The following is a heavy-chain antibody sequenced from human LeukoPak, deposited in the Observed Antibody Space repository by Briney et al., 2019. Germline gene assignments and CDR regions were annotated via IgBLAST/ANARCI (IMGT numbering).Heavy chain of an antibody. D-gene: IGHD3-3*01. CDR3: ARDPGLSGIFGVVIQYYFDY. CDR2: ISSSSTI. V-gene: IGHV3-48*01. CDR1: GFTFSSYS. J-gene: IGHJ4*02. Sequence: GGSLRLSCAASGFTFSSYSMNWVRQAPGKGLEWVSYISSSSTIYYADSVKGRFTISRDNAKNSLYLQMNSLRAEDTAVYYCARDPGLSGIFGVVIQYYFDYWGQGTLVTVSS.